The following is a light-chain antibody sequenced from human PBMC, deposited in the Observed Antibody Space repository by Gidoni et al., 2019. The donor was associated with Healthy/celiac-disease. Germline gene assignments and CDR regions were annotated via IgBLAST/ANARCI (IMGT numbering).Light chain of an antibody. CDR3: QQYNSYPYT. CDR1: QSISSW. CDR2: DAS. V-gene: IGKV1-5*01. Sequence: DIQMTQSPSTLSASVGDRVTITCWASQSISSWLAWYQQKPGKDPKLLIYDASSLESGVPSRFSGSGSGTEFTLTISSLQPDDFATYYCQQYNSYPYTFGQGTKLEIK. J-gene: IGKJ2*01.